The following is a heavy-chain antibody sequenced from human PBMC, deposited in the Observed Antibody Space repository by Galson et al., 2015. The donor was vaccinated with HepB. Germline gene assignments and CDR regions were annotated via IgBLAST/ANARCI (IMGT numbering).Heavy chain of an antibody. CDR2: IRSELYGGTT. J-gene: IGHJ4*02. V-gene: IGHV3-49*03. D-gene: IGHD2-21*02. CDR3: SRDRLVYCGGDCIDW. Sequence: SWFRQAPGKGLEWVGFIRSELYGGTTEYAASVKGRFTISRDDSKSIAYLQMNSLITEDTGVYYCSRDRLVYCGGDCIDWWGQGTLVTVSS.